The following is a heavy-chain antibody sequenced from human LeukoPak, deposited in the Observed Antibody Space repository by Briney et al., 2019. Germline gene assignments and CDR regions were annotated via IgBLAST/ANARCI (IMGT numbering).Heavy chain of an antibody. Sequence: PSETLSLTCTVSSGSISTSNYYWGWVRQPPGKALEWIGNIFYSGSTYYSPSLKSRVTISVDKSKNQFSLKLSSVTAADTAVYYCARGAEAAAGTWLGYMDVWGKGTTVTVSS. CDR2: IFYSGST. J-gene: IGHJ6*03. V-gene: IGHV4-39*07. D-gene: IGHD6-13*01. CDR3: ARGAEAAAGTWLGYMDV. CDR1: SGSISTSNYY.